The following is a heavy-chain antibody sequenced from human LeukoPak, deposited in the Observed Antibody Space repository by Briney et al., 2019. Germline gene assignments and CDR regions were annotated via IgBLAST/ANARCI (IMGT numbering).Heavy chain of an antibody. CDR1: GFTFSSYS. V-gene: IGHV3-30*19. CDR2: ISYDGSNK. CDR3: ARDRGYYYDSSGNDAFDI. D-gene: IGHD3-22*01. J-gene: IGHJ3*02. Sequence: GGSLRLSCAASGFTFSSYSMQWVRQAPGKGLEWVAVISYDGSNKYYADSVKGRFTISRDNSKNTLYLQMNSLRAEDTAVYYCARDRGYYYDSSGNDAFDIWGQGTMVTVSS.